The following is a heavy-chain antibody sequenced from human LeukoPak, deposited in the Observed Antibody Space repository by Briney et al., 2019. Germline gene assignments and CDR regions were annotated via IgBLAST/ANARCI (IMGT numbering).Heavy chain of an antibody. CDR3: ARVSGSTRTRIFDY. J-gene: IGHJ4*02. CDR1: GFTFSSYS. V-gene: IGHV3-48*04. D-gene: IGHD1-26*01. CDR2: ISSSSSTI. Sequence: GGSLRLPCAASGFTFSSYSMNWVRQAPGKGLEWVSYISSSSSTIYYADSVKGRFTISRDNAKNSLYLQMNSLRAEDTAVYYCARVSGSTRTRIFDYWGQGTLVTVSS.